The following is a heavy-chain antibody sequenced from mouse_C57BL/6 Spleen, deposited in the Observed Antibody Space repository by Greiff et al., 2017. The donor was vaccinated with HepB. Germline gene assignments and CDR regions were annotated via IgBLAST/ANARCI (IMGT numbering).Heavy chain of an antibody. CDR1: GYTFTDYE. Sequence: VQLVESGAELVRPGASVTLSCKASGYTFTDYEMHWVKQTPVHGLEWIGAIDPETGGTAYNQKFKGKAILTADKSSSTAYMELRSLTSEDSAVYYCTSYKRFAYWGQGTLVTVSA. J-gene: IGHJ3*01. CDR3: TSYKRFAY. CDR2: IDPETGGT. V-gene: IGHV1-15*01.